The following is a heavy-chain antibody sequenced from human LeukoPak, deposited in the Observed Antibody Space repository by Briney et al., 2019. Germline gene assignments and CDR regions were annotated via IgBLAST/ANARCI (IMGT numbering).Heavy chain of an antibody. CDR1: GGSIRSYY. V-gene: IGHV4-59*08. J-gene: IGHJ6*02. CDR2: IYYSGNT. CDR3: ARHLDDSTGYYWIYGMDV. Sequence: SETLSLTCTVSGGSIRSYYWSWIRQPPGKGLEWIGYIYYSGNTNYNPSLKSRVTISVDTSKNQSSLKLSSVTAADTAVYYCARHLDDSTGYYWIYGMDVWGQGTTVTVSS. D-gene: IGHD3-22*01.